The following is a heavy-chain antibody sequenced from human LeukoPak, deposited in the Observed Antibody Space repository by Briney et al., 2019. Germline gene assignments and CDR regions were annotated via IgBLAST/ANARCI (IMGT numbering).Heavy chain of an antibody. CDR3: AKDCGYSYGYGVADNWFDP. CDR2: TSYGGSNK. Sequence: GRSLRLSCAASGFTSSSYGMHWVRQAPGKGLEWVAVTSYGGSNKYYADSVKGRFTISRDNSKNTLYLQMNSLRAEDTAVYYCAKDCGYSYGYGVADNWFDPWGQGTLVTVSS. J-gene: IGHJ5*02. CDR1: GFTSSSYG. V-gene: IGHV3-30*18. D-gene: IGHD5-18*01.